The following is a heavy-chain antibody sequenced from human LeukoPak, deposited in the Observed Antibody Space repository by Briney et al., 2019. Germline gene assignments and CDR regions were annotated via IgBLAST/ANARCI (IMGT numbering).Heavy chain of an antibody. J-gene: IGHJ6*03. D-gene: IGHD6-13*01. CDR1: GYTFTSYA. CDR2: INTNTGNP. Sequence: ASVKVSCKASGYTFTSYAMNWVRQAPGQGLEWMGRINTNTGNPTYAQGFTGRFIFSLDTSVSTAYLQISSLKAEDTAVYYCARDQKRAAAGMVAYYYYYYMDVWGKGTTVTVSS. V-gene: IGHV7-4-1*02. CDR3: ARDQKRAAAGMVAYYYYYYMDV.